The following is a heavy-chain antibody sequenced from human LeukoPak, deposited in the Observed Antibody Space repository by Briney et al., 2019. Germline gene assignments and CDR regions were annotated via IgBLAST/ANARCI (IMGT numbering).Heavy chain of an antibody. CDR2: ISGYSGNT. CDR1: GYTFISYG. V-gene: IGHV1-18*01. Sequence: ASVKVSCKASGYTFISYGISWVRQAPGQGLEWMGWISGYSGNTNYAQNLQGRVTMTTDTSTSTAYMELRSLRSDDTAVYYCARGLGVVTARSEQPKPRYFDLWGRGTQVTVSS. J-gene: IGHJ2*01. D-gene: IGHD2-21*02. CDR3: ARGLGVVTARSEQPKPRYFDL.